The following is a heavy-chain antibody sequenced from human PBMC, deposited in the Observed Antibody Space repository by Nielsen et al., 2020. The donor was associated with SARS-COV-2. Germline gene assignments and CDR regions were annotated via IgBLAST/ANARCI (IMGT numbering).Heavy chain of an antibody. CDR2: ISGSGGST. CDR1: GFTFSSYA. D-gene: IGHD4-23*01. V-gene: IGHV3-23*01. J-gene: IGHJ4*02. Sequence: GESLKISCAASGFTFSSYAMSWVRQAPGKGLEWVSAISGSGGSTYYVDSVKGRFTISRDNSKNTLYLQMNSLRAEDTAVYYCATVVTRFYYWGQGTLVTVSS. CDR3: ATVVTRFYY.